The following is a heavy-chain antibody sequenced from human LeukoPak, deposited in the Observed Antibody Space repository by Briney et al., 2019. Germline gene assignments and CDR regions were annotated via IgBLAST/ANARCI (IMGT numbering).Heavy chain of an antibody. V-gene: IGHV1-18*01. CDR1: GYTFTTHG. CDR2: ISAHNGDT. J-gene: IGHJ2*01. Sequence: GASVKVSCKASGYTFTTHGIAWARQAPGQGLEWMGWISAHNGDTNYAQSLQGRVTMTTDTSTNTAYMELRSLRSDDTAVYYCARDGYFDLWGRGTLVTVSS. CDR3: ARDGYFDL.